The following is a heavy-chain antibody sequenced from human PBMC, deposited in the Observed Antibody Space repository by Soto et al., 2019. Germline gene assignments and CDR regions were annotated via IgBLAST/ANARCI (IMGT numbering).Heavy chain of an antibody. CDR3: ARSEYYYDILTGYYSPYYYYGMDV. J-gene: IGHJ6*02. Sequence: ASVKVSCKXSGYTFTGYYMHWVRRAPGQGLEWMGWINPNSGGTNYAQKFQGRVTMTRDTSISTAYMELSRLRSDDTAVYYCARSEYYYDILTGYYSPYYYYGMDVWGQGTTVTVSS. D-gene: IGHD3-9*01. CDR2: INPNSGGT. CDR1: GYTFTGYY. V-gene: IGHV1-2*02.